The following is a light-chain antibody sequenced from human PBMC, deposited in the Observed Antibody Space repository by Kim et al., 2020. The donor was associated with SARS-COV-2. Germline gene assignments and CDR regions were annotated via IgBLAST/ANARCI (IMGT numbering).Light chain of an antibody. Sequence: PGERATLSGRASQSVSSSYLSWYQQKPGQAPRLLIYGASSRATDIPDRFSGSGSGTDFTLTISRLEPEDFAVYYCQHYGTSPPITFGQGTRLEIK. V-gene: IGKV3-20*01. J-gene: IGKJ5*01. CDR3: QHYGTSPPIT. CDR2: GAS. CDR1: QSVSSSY.